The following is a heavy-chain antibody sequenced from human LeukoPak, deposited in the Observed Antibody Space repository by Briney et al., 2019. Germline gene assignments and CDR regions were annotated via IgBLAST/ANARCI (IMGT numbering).Heavy chain of an antibody. CDR3: ARDLYGYASDWYGGYYFDY. J-gene: IGHJ4*02. CDR2: IYSSGTT. CDR1: GVSITCYY. Sequence: PSETLSLTCTVAGVSITCYYWRWSRQPAGKGLEWIGRIYSSGTTNYNPSLKSRVTMSVDRSKNQFSLNLDSATAADTALYPCARDLYGYASDWYGGYYFDYWGQGTLVTVSS. D-gene: IGHD2-2*01. V-gene: IGHV4-4*07.